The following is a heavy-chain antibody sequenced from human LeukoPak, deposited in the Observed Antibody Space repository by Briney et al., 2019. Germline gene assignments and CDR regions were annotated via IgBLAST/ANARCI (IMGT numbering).Heavy chain of an antibody. J-gene: IGHJ3*02. V-gene: IGHV1-18*01. Sequence: ASVKVSCKASGYNFIGYGITWVRQAPGQGLEWMGRISGYNGNTKYVKKFQGRVTMTRDTSTNTAYIELRSLRYDDTGVYYCARDEFYGSASTGDDGFDMWGQGTMVTVS. CDR3: ARDEFYGSASTGDDGFDM. CDR1: GYNFIGYG. D-gene: IGHD3-10*01. CDR2: ISGYNGNT.